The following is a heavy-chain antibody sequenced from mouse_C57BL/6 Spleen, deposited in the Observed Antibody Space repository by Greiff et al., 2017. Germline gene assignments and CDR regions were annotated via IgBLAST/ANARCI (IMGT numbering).Heavy chain of an antibody. CDR2: IYPGDGDT. D-gene: IGHD2-3*01. V-gene: IGHV1-80*01. J-gene: IGHJ1*03. CDR3: ARGNDEDWYFDV. Sequence: QVQLQQSGAELVKPGASVKISCKASGYAFSSYWMNWVKQRPGKGLEWIGQIYPGDGDTNYNGKFKGKATLTADKSSSTAYMQLSSLTSEDSAVYFCARGNDEDWYFDVGGTGTTVTVSS. CDR1: GYAFSSYW.